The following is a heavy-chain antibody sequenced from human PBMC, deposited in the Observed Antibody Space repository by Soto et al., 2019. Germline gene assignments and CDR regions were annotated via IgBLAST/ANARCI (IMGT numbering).Heavy chain of an antibody. CDR3: ARDWPRYRGWNAMDNWYFDL. CDR2: INHSGST. D-gene: IGHD1-1*01. Sequence: NPSETLSLTCAVYGGSFSGYYWSWIRQPPGKGLEWIGEINHSGSTNYNPSLKSRVTISVDTSKNQFSLKLSSVTAADTAVYYCARDWPRYRGWNAMDNWYFDLWGRGTLVTVSS. V-gene: IGHV4-34*01. J-gene: IGHJ2*01. CDR1: GGSFSGYY.